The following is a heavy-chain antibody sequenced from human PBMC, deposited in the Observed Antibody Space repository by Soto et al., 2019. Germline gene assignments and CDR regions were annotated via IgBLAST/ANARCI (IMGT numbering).Heavy chain of an antibody. D-gene: IGHD3-16*01. CDR2: IFYSRTT. J-gene: IGHJ4*01. Sequence: PSETLSLTCSVSGGSINSGGYYWTWIRQHPGKGLEWIGYIFYSRTTSYNPSLKSRVTISGDTSKNQFSLTLRSVTAADPAVYYCARESTGELAYYFDFWGQGTPVTVSS. CDR3: ARESTGELAYYFDF. CDR1: GGSINSGGYY. V-gene: IGHV4-31*03.